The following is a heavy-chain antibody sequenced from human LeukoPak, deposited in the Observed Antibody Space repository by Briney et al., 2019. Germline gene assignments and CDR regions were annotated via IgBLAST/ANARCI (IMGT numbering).Heavy chain of an antibody. Sequence: SETLSHTCAVYGGSFSGYYWSWIRQPPGKGLEWIGEINHSGSTNYNPSLKSRVTISVDTSKNQFSLKLSSVTAADTAVYYCARNYYGSGSYARYYYYYYMDVWGKGTTVTVSS. V-gene: IGHV4-34*01. CDR1: GGSFSGYY. D-gene: IGHD3-10*01. CDR3: ARNYYGSGSYARYYYYYYMDV. J-gene: IGHJ6*03. CDR2: INHSGST.